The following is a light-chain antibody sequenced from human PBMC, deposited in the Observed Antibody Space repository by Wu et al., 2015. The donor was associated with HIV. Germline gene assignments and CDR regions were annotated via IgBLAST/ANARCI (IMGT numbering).Light chain of an antibody. CDR3: QQGYNTPYS. CDR2: AAS. Sequence: DIQMTQSPSSLSASVGDRVTITCRSSQSISTYLNWYQQKPGKAPKLLIYAASRLQGGVPSRFSGSGSGTDFTLTISSLQPEDFATYYCQQGYNTPYSFGQGTKLEIK. J-gene: IGKJ2*03. CDR1: QSISTY. V-gene: IGKV1-39*01.